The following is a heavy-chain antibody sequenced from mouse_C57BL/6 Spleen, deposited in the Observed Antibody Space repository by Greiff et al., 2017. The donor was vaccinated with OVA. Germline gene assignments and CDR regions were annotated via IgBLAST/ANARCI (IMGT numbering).Heavy chain of an antibody. V-gene: IGHV10-1*01. CDR3: VRHEAFYYGSNYAMDY. Sequence: VESGGGLVQPKGSLKLSCAASGFSFNTYAMNWVRQAPGKGLEWVARIRSKSNNYATYYADSVKDRFTISRDDSESMLYLQMNNLKTEDTAMYYCVRHEAFYYGSNYAMDYWGQGTSVTVSS. J-gene: IGHJ4*01. CDR1: GFSFNTYA. CDR2: IRSKSNNYAT. D-gene: IGHD1-1*01.